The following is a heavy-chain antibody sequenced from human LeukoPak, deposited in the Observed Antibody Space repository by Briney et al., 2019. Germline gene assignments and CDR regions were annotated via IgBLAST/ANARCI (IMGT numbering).Heavy chain of an antibody. D-gene: IGHD2-8*02. J-gene: IGHJ4*02. CDR2: INPNSGAT. V-gene: IGHV1-2*02. Sequence: GASVKVSCKTSGFTFTGYYLHWVRQAPGQGLEWMGWINPNSGATNYAQMFQGRVTMTRDTSISTAYMELNCLRSDDTAVYYCARLTGPRDYWGQGTLVTVSS. CDR3: ARLTGPRDY. CDR1: GFTFTGYY.